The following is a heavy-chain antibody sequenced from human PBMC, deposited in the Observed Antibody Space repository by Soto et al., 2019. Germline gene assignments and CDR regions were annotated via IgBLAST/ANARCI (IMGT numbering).Heavy chain of an antibody. Sequence: QVQLVESGGGVVQPGRSLRLSCAASGFTFSSYGMHWVRQAPGKGLEWVAVIWYDGSNKYYADSVKGRFTISRDNSKDTEYLQRNSLRAEDRAVYYCARDTYGGGDCYSGNIDYWGQGTLVTVSS. D-gene: IGHD2-21*02. CDR2: IWYDGSNK. V-gene: IGHV3-33*01. CDR3: ARDTYGGGDCYSGNIDY. CDR1: GFTFSSYG. J-gene: IGHJ4*02.